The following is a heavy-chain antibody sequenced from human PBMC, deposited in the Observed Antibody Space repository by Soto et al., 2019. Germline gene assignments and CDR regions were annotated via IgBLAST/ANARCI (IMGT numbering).Heavy chain of an antibody. J-gene: IGHJ6*02. CDR3: ARGYYDSSGYYYYYGMDV. V-gene: IGHV4-30-4*01. Sequence: PSETLSLTCTVSGGSISSGDYYWSCIRQPPGKGLEWIGYIYYSGSTYYNPSLKSRVTISVDTSKNQFSLKLSPVTAADTAVYYCARGYYDSSGYYYYYGMDVWGQGTTVTVS. CDR1: GGSISSGDYY. CDR2: IYYSGST. D-gene: IGHD3-22*01.